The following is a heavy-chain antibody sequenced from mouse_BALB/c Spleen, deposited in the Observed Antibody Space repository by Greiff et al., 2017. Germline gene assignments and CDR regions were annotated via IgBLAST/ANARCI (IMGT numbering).Heavy chain of an antibody. V-gene: IGHV7-3*02. CDR2: IRNKANGYTT. Sequence: DVMLVESGGGLVQPGGSLRLSCATSGFTFTDYYMSWVRQPPGKALEWLGFIRNKANGYTTEYSASVKGRFTISRDNSQSILYLQMNTLRAEDSATYYCARVRDWYFDVWGAGTTVTVSS. CDR3: ARVRDWYFDV. CDR1: GFTFTDYY. J-gene: IGHJ1*01.